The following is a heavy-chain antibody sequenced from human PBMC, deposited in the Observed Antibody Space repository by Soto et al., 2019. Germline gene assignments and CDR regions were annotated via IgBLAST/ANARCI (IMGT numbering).Heavy chain of an antibody. CDR1: GGSISSSSYY. J-gene: IGHJ6*02. V-gene: IGHV4-39*01. CDR3: ARSGYSSSWYWGGYYYGMDV. Sequence: SETLSLTCTVSGGSISSSSYYWGWIRQPPGKGLEWIGSIYYSGSTYYNPSLKSRVAISVDTSKNQFSLKLSSVTAADTAVYYCARSGYSSSWYWGGYYYGMDVWGQGTTVTVSS. D-gene: IGHD6-13*01. CDR2: IYYSGST.